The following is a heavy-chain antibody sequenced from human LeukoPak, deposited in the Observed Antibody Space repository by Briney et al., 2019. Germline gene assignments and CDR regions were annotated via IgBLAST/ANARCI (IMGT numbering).Heavy chain of an antibody. Sequence: QTGGSLRLSCAASGFTFYDSAIHWVRQAPGKGLEWLGRIKSKLFNSETAYVESVKGRFTIYKDDSKNMAFLAMNNLKTDDTALYYCFRYEETSGRFGDSWGQGALVTASS. D-gene: IGHD3-16*01. CDR3: FRYEETSGRFGDS. CDR2: IKSKLFNSET. CDR1: GFTFYDSA. J-gene: IGHJ4*02. V-gene: IGHV3-73*01.